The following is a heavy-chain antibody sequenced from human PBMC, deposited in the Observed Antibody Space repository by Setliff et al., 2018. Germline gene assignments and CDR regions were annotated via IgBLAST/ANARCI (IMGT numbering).Heavy chain of an antibody. J-gene: IGHJ6*03. CDR2: IYTSGST. CDR3: ARGQRYCSGGSCYYYMDV. CDR1: GGSISSYY. Sequence: SETLSLTCTVSGGSISSYYWSWIRQPAGKGLEWIGRIYTSGSTNYNPSLKSRVTMSVDTSKNQFSLKLSSVTAADTAVYYCARGQRYCSGGSCYYYMDVWGKGTTVTRLL. D-gene: IGHD2-15*01. V-gene: IGHV4-4*07.